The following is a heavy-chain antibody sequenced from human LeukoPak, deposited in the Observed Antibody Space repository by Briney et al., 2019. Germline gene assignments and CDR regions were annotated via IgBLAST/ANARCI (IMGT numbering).Heavy chain of an antibody. Sequence: SETLSLTCTVSGGSISSFYWSWIRQPAGKGLEWIGYIYYSGSTNYNPSLKSRVTISVDTSKNQLSLKLSSVTAADTAVYYCARRRAAAGTSFDYWGQGTLVTVSS. V-gene: IGHV4-59*08. CDR3: ARRRAAAGTSFDY. CDR1: GGSISSFY. D-gene: IGHD6-13*01. J-gene: IGHJ4*02. CDR2: IYYSGST.